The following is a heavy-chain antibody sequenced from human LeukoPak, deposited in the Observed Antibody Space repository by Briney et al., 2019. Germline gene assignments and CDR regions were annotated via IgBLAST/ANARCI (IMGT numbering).Heavy chain of an antibody. CDR3: ARDQIVVVTAIVVYYYGMDV. V-gene: IGHV3-30*04. J-gene: IGHJ6*02. D-gene: IGHD2-21*02. CDR1: GFTFSSYA. Sequence: PGGSLRLSCAASGFTFSSYAMHWVRQAPGKGLEWVAVITYDGSNKYYADSVKGRFTISRDNSKNTLYLQMNSLRAEDTAVYYCARDQIVVVTAIVVYYYGMDVWGQGTTVTVSS. CDR2: ITYDGSNK.